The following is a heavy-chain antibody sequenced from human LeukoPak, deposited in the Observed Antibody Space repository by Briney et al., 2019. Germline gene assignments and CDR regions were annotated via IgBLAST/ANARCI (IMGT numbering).Heavy chain of an antibody. CDR1: GGYVRSGSYY. Sequence: TSETLSLTCTVAGGYVRSGSYYWNWIRQPAGEGLEWLGRIQPSGNTNYTPSLKCRVTISVATSKNQFSLKLTSVTAADTAVYYCTRGGSADPFEHWGQGTLVTVSS. CDR2: IQPSGNT. D-gene: IGHD1-26*01. V-gene: IGHV4-61*02. CDR3: TRGGSADPFEH. J-gene: IGHJ4*02.